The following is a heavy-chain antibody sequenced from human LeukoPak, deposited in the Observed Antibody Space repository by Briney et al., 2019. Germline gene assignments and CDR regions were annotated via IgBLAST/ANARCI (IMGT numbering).Heavy chain of an antibody. D-gene: IGHD2-2*01. Sequence: GGSLRLSCAASGSTFSSYAMHWVRQAPGKGLEYVSAISSNGGSTYYANSVKGRFTISRDNSKNTLYLQMGSLRAEDMAVYYCAGGCSSTSCSGGYYYYYGMDVWGQGTTVTVSS. CDR3: AGGCSSTSCSGGYYYYYGMDV. CDR2: ISSNGGST. J-gene: IGHJ6*02. CDR1: GSTFSSYA. V-gene: IGHV3-64*01.